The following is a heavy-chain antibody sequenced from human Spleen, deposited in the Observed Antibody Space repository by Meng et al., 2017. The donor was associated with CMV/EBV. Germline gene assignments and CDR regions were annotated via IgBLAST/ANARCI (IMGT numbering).Heavy chain of an antibody. J-gene: IGHJ5*02. D-gene: IGHD5-12*01. CDR1: GFIFRKYG. CDR3: ARGGYEYQMPHGGWFDP. Sequence: GESLKISCAASGFIFRKYGIYWVRQAPGKGLEWVSFISYHGNDKYYADSVKGRFTISRDDSKNILYLQMDSLRTEDTAVYYCARGGYEYQMPHGGWFDPWGQGALVTVSS. CDR2: ISYHGNDK. V-gene: IGHV3-30*03.